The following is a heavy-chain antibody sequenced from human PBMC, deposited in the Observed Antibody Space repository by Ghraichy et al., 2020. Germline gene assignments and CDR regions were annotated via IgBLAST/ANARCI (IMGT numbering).Heavy chain of an antibody. V-gene: IGHV4-30-2*01. CDR1: GGSISSGGYS. Sequence: SETLSLTCAVSGGSISSGGYSWSWIRQPPGKGLEWIGYIYHSGSTYYNPSLKSRVTISVDRSKNQFSLKLSSVTAADTAVYYCARGTFDAFDIWGQGTMVTVSS. CDR3: ARGTFDAFDI. J-gene: IGHJ3*02. CDR2: IYHSGST.